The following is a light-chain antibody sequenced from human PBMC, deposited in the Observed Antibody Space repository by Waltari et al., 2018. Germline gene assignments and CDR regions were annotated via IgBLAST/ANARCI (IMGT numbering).Light chain of an antibody. V-gene: IGLV3-25*03. Sequence: SYELTQPPSVSVSPGQTARITCSGVALPKQHGFWYQQKPGQSPVLVIHRDTESPSGIPGRFSGSNSGTTVTLTITAVRAEDEAYYYCQSADSSGTYVIFGGGTKLSVL. CDR2: RDT. CDR3: QSADSSGTYVI. J-gene: IGLJ2*01. CDR1: ALPKQH.